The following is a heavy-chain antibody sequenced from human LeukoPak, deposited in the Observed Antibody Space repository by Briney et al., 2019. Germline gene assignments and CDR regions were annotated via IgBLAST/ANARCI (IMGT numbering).Heavy chain of an antibody. D-gene: IGHD2-2*01. V-gene: IGHV4-38-2*01. Sequence: SETLSLTCAVSGYSISTGRYWGWIRQPPGKGLEWIGSIYQSGSTYYNPSLKSRVTISVDTSENQFSLNLRSVTAADTAVYYCARSLSTAGIDYWGQGTLVTVSS. J-gene: IGHJ4*02. CDR2: IYQSGST. CDR3: ARSLSTAGIDY. CDR1: GYSISTGRY.